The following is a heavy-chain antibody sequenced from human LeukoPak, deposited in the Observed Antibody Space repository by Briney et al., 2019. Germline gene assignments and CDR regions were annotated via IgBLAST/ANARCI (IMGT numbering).Heavy chain of an antibody. Sequence: GGSLRLSCAASGFTFSSYGMHWVRQAPGKGLEWVAFIRYDGSNKYYADSVKGRFTISRDNSKNTLYLQMNSLRAEDTAVYYCAKDPGITNLGGHDYAFDIWGQGTMVTVSS. V-gene: IGHV3-30*02. CDR2: IRYDGSNK. J-gene: IGHJ3*02. CDR3: AKDPGITNLGGHDYAFDI. CDR1: GFTFSSYG. D-gene: IGHD2-21*01.